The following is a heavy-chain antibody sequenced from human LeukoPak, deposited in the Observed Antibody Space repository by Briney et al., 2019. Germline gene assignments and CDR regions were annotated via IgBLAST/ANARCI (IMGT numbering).Heavy chain of an antibody. V-gene: IGHV3-33*01. J-gene: IGHJ5*02. CDR3: ARSENYYGSGALNWFDP. D-gene: IGHD3-10*01. CDR2: IWYDGSNK. Sequence: GGSLRLSCAASGFTFSSYGMHWVRQAPGKGLERVAVIWYDGSNKYYADSVKGRFTISRDNSKNTLYLQMNSLRAEDTAVYYCARSENYYGSGALNWFDPWGQGTLVTVSS. CDR1: GFTFSSYG.